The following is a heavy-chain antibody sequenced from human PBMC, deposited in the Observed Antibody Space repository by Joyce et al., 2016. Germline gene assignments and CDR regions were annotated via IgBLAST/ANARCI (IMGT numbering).Heavy chain of an antibody. CDR1: GFIFSSYS. V-gene: IGHV3-48*02. CDR2: IRGSSETI. CDR3: AREIGSRRNGDSLGYYYTMDV. Sequence: EVQLVESGGGLVQPGGSLRLSCGASGFIFSSYSMSWVRQTPGKGLEWRSYIRGSSETIYDADAVKGRFTISRDNAENSVYLQMNSLRDDDTGVYYCAREIGSRRNGDSLGYYYTMDVWGQGTTVTVSS. D-gene: IGHD4-17*01. J-gene: IGHJ6*02.